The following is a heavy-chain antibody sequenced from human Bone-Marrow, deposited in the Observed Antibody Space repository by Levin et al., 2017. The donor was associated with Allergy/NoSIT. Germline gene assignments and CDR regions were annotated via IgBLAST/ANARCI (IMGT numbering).Heavy chain of an antibody. CDR1: GNSLTELS. D-gene: IGHD4-11*01. J-gene: IGHJ4*02. CDR2: FNPEDGEK. CDR3: ATEQELRGFDK. Sequence: AASVKVSCKVSGNSLTELSMYWVRQAPGKGLEWMGGFNPEDGEKIYAQKFQDRVTMTEDTSTDTAYMELRSLGSEDTAVYFCATEQELRGFDKWGQGTLVTVSS. V-gene: IGHV1-24*01.